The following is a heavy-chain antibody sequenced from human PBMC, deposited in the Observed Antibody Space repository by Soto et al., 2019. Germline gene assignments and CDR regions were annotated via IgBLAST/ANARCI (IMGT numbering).Heavy chain of an antibody. V-gene: IGHV3-30*18. Sequence: QVKLVEFGGAVVQSGRSLRLSCTASSFRFSAYGMHWVRQAPGKGLEWVALISDDGKTQFFTESVEGRFTFSRDNSRNTLYLQMNRLRPEDTAVYYCVKGGYKTGWPPFDHWGHGTRVTVSS. CDR3: VKGGYKTGWPPFDH. CDR2: ISDDGKTQ. D-gene: IGHD6-19*01. J-gene: IGHJ4*01. CDR1: SFRFSAYG.